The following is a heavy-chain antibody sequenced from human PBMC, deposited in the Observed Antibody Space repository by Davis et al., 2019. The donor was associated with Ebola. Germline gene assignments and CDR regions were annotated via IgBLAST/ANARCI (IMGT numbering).Heavy chain of an antibody. J-gene: IGHJ4*01. CDR3: ARDLGLDFAVVTYFDY. V-gene: IGHV1-18*01. Sequence: AASVKVSCKASGYTFRSYGISWVRQAPGQGLEWMGWISVFNGDTNYGQKVQGRVTMTTDTSTTTVYMELRSLRSDDTGVYYCARDLGLDFAVVTYFDYWGHGAPVTVSS. D-gene: IGHD3-3*01. CDR1: GYTFRSYG. CDR2: ISVFNGDT.